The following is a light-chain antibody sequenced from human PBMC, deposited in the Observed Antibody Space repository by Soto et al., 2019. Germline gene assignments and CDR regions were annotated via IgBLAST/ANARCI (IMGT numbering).Light chain of an antibody. CDR1: KGISSA. CDR3: QQFNSYPFT. J-gene: IGKJ3*01. CDR2: DAS. V-gene: IGKV1-13*02. Sequence: AIQLTQSPSSLSASVGDRVTITCRASKGISSALAWYQQKPGKAPKLLIYDASSLESGVPSRFSGSGSGTDFTLTISSRQPEEFATYYCQQFNSYPFTFGPGTKVDIQ.